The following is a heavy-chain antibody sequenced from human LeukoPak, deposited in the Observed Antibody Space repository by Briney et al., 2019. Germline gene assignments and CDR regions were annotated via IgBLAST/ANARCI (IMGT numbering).Heavy chain of an antibody. Sequence: GGSLRLSCAASGFTFSSYTIHWVRQAPGKGLEWVAVISYDGSNKYYADSVKGRFTISRDNSKNTLYLQMNSLRAEDTAVYYCARSEWWLAYFDYWGQGTLVTVSS. V-gene: IGHV3-30-3*01. D-gene: IGHD2-15*01. CDR1: GFTFSSYT. CDR2: ISYDGSNK. J-gene: IGHJ4*02. CDR3: ARSEWWLAYFDY.